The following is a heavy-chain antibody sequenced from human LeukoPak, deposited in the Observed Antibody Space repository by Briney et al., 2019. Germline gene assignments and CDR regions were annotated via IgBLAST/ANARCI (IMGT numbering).Heavy chain of an antibody. Sequence: PSETLSLTCTVSGASISSSSSYWGWIRQPPGKGLEWIGSAYFTGSTNYNPSLKARVTISLDTSKNQFSLRLTSVTAADTAVYYCAKSGPSYYYTPGDFSWGQGTLVTVSS. CDR2: AYFTGST. CDR3: AKSGPSYYYTPGDFS. CDR1: GASISSSSSY. D-gene: IGHD3-22*01. J-gene: IGHJ5*02. V-gene: IGHV4-39*01.